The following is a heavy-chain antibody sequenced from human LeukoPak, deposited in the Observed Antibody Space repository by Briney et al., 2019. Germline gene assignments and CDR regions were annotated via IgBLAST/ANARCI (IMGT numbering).Heavy chain of an antibody. CDR3: ARGLVSPEYSCGWYFDY. CDR1: GGSISSYY. V-gene: IGHV4-4*07. CDR2: IYTSGST. Sequence: SETLSLTCTVSGGSISSYYWSWIRQPAGKGLEWIGRIYTSGSTNYNPSLKSRVTISVDTSKNQFSLKLSSVTAADTAVYYCARGLVSPEYSCGWYFDYWGQGTLVTVSS. J-gene: IGHJ4*02. D-gene: IGHD6-19*01.